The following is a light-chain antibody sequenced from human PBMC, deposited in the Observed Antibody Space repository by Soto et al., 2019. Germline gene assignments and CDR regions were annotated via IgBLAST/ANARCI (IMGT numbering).Light chain of an antibody. CDR1: GSNIGAGSD. J-gene: IGLJ1*01. V-gene: IGLV1-40*01. CDR2: GNN. CDR3: QSYDTSLRAWV. Sequence: QSVLTQPPSVSGAPGQRVANSCTGSGSNIGAGSDVHWYQQLPGMAPKLLVYGNNNRPSGVPDRFSGSKSATSASLAITGLQAEDEADYYCQSYDTSLRAWVFGTGTKLTVL.